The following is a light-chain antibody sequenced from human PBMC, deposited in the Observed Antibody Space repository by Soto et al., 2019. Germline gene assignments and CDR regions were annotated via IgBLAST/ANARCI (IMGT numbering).Light chain of an antibody. CDR2: DAS. CDR1: QSVSSY. Sequence: VLTQSPATLSLSPGERATLSCRASQSVSSYLAWYQQKPGQAPRLLIYDASNRATGIPARFSGSGSGTDFTLTISSLEPEDFAVYYCQQRSNWLYTFGQGTKLEIK. J-gene: IGKJ2*01. V-gene: IGKV3-11*01. CDR3: QQRSNWLYT.